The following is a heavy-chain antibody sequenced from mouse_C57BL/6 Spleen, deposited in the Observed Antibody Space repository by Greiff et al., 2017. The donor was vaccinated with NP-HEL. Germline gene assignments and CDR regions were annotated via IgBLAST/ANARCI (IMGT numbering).Heavy chain of an antibody. J-gene: IGHJ4*01. CDR3: ARPPLNYYGSRGYAMDY. Sequence: EVKLVESGGGLVQPGGSLKLSCAASGFTFSDYYMYWVRQTPEKRLEWVAYISNGGGSTYYPDTVKGRFTISRDNAKNTLYLQMSRLKSEDTAMYYCARPPLNYYGSRGYAMDYWGQGTSVTVSS. CDR1: GFTFSDYY. D-gene: IGHD1-1*01. CDR2: ISNGGGST. V-gene: IGHV5-12*01.